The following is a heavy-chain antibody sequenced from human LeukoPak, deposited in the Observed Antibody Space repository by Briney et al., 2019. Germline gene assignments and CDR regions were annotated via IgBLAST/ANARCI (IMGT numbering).Heavy chain of an antibody. V-gene: IGHV1-69*05. CDR1: GGTFSSYA. Sequence: ASVKVSCKASGGTFSSYAISWVRQAPGQGLEWMGGIIPIFGTANYAQKFQGRVTITTDESTSTAYMELSSLRSEDTAVYYCARDSPGRDCTNGVCTDYWGQGTLVTVSS. CDR2: IIPIFGTA. CDR3: ARDSPGRDCTNGVCTDY. D-gene: IGHD2-8*01. J-gene: IGHJ4*02.